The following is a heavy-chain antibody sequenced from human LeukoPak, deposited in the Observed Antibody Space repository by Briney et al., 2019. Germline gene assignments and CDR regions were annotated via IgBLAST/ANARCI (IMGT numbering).Heavy chain of an antibody. CDR2: IWYDGSNK. Sequence: GGSLRLSCAASGFTFSSYGMHWVRQAPGKGLEWVAVIWYDGSNKYYADSVKGRFPISRDNSKNTLYLQMNSLRAEDTAVYYCARRYSYFDLWGRGTLVTVSS. CDR3: ARRYSYFDL. V-gene: IGHV3-33*01. CDR1: GFTFSSYG. J-gene: IGHJ2*01.